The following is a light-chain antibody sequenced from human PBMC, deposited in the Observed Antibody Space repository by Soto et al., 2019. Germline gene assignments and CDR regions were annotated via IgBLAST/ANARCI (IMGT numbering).Light chain of an antibody. CDR2: GAS. V-gene: IGKV3-20*01. Sequence: EIVLTHSPGTLSLSPWETATLSCRASLTVGSRYLAWYQQYPGQAPRLLIYGASSRATGIPDRFSGSGSGTDFSLTIRRLEPDDFAVYYCQKYGNFWTFGQGTKVDIK. CDR3: QKYGNFWT. J-gene: IGKJ1*01. CDR1: LTVGSRY.